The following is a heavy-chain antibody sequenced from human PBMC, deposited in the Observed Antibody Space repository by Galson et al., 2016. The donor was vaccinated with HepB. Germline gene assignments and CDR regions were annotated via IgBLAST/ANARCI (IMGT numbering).Heavy chain of an antibody. Sequence: SLRLSCAASGFTFGSYWMTWVRQAPGKGLEWVANIKQDGSTKYYVDSAKGRFTISRDNAKNSLYLQMNSLRVEDTAVYYCATDPPWDSDVFDIWGQGTMVTVS. CDR3: ATDPPWDSDVFDI. CDR1: GFTFGSYW. V-gene: IGHV3-7*03. CDR2: IKQDGSTK. J-gene: IGHJ3*02. D-gene: IGHD1-26*01.